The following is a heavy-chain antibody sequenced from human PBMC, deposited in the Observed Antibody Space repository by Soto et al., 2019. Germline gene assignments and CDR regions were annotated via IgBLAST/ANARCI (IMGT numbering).Heavy chain of an antibody. D-gene: IGHD2-2*02. J-gene: IGHJ6*02. CDR2: IIPIFGTA. CDR1: GGTFSSYA. V-gene: IGHV1-69*13. Sequence: SVKVSCKASGGTFSSYAISWVRQAPGQGLEWMGGIIPIFGTANYAQKFQGRVTITADESKSTAYMELSSLRSEDTAVYYCARDHCSSTSCYTGDYYYGMDVWGQGTTVTVSS. CDR3: ARDHCSSTSCYTGDYYYGMDV.